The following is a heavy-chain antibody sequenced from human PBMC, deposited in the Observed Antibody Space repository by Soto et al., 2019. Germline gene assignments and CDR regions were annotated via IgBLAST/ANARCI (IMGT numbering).Heavy chain of an antibody. V-gene: IGHV3-23*01. J-gene: IGHJ4*02. CDR2: ISGSGGST. Sequence: EVQLLESGGGLVQPGGSLRLSCAASGFTFSSYAMSWVRQAPGKGLEWVSAISGSGGSTYYADSVKGRFTISRDNSKNTRYLQMNSLRAEDTAVYYGAKDIGSIPMISGGASWGQGTLVTVSS. CDR1: GFTFSSYA. CDR3: AKDIGSIPMISGGAS. D-gene: IGHD3-22*01.